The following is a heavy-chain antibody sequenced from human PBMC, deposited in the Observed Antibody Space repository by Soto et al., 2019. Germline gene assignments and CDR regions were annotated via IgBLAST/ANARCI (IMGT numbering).Heavy chain of an antibody. CDR1: GFTFSTYG. V-gene: IGHV3-33*01. J-gene: IGHJ6*02. Sequence: GSLRLSCAASGFTFSTYGMHWVRQAPGKGLEWVAGIRYDGSNQYYADSVKGQFTISRDNSKNTLYMRMDSLRADDTAVYYCARDFTAGATYSGPSYYAMDVWGQGTTVTVSS. D-gene: IGHD1-26*01. CDR2: IRYDGSNQ. CDR3: ARDFTAGATYSGPSYYAMDV.